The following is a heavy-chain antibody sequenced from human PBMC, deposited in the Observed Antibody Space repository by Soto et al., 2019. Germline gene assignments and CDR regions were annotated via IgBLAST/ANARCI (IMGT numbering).Heavy chain of an antibody. V-gene: IGHV4-61*01. CDR2: IYYSGST. D-gene: IGHD3-10*01. J-gene: IGHJ5*02. Sequence: SETLSLTCTVSGGSVSSGSYYWSWIRQPPGKGLEWIGYIYYSGSTNYNPSLKSRVTISVDTSKNQFSLKLSSVTAADTAVYYCARGAKRITMVRGVILDWFDPWGQGTLVTVSS. CDR1: GGSVSSGSYY. CDR3: ARGAKRITMVRGVILDWFDP.